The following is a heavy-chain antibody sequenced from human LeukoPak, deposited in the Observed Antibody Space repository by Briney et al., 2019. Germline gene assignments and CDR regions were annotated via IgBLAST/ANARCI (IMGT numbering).Heavy chain of an antibody. J-gene: IGHJ4*02. CDR1: GGSISSGGYY. CDR3: ARAHYGSSGYLLRY. D-gene: IGHD3-22*01. V-gene: IGHV4-31*03. Sequence: SETLSLTCTVSGGSISSGGYYWSWIRQHPGKGLEWIGYIYYSGSTYYNPSLKSRVTISVDTSKNQFSLKLSSVTAADTAVYYCARAHYGSSGYLLRYWGQGTLVTVSS. CDR2: IYYSGST.